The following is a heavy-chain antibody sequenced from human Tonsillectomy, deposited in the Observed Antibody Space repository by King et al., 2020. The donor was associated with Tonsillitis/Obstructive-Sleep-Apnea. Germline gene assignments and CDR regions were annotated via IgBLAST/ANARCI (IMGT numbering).Heavy chain of an antibody. CDR3: ARVQVTIFGVTIIGHPYYYYMDV. D-gene: IGHD3-3*01. V-gene: IGHV4-59*01. CDR2: IYYSGST. CDR1: GGSITGYY. Sequence: MQLQESGPGLVKPSETLSLTCTVSGGSITGYYWSWIRQPPGKGLEWIGNIYYSGSTNYNPSHMSRVTISVDTSKNQFSLKLSSVSAADTAVYYCARVQVTIFGVTIIGHPYYYYMDVWGKGTTVTVSS. J-gene: IGHJ6*03.